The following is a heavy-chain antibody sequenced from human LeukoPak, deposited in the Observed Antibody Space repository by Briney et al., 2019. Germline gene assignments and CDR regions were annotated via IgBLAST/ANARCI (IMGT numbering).Heavy chain of an antibody. J-gene: IGHJ6*02. CDR1: GGTFISYA. CDR3: AREKGDSGYDYSYYYYGMDV. D-gene: IGHD5-12*01. Sequence: ASVKVSCKASGGTFISYAISWVRQAPGQGLEWMGGIIPIFGTANYAQKFQGRVTITADESTSTAYMELSSLRSEDTAVYYCAREKGDSGYDYSYYYYGMDVWGQGTTVTVSS. CDR2: IIPIFGTA. V-gene: IGHV1-69*13.